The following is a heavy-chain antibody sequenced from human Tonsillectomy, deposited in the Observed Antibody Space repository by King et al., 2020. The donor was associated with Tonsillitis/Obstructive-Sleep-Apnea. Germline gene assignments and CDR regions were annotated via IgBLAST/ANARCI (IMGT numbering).Heavy chain of an antibody. CDR1: GGSISNTNYY. CDR3: AGDFHNLPLLHYYYMDV. D-gene: IGHD1-14*01. Sequence: QLQESGPGLVKPSETLSLTCTVSGGSISNTNYYWGWIRQPPGKGLEWIGSIYHSGSTYYSPSLKSRVTISVDTSKNQFFLKLSSVTAAGTAVYYCAGDFHNLPLLHYYYMDVWGKGTTVIVSS. V-gene: IGHV4-39*02. J-gene: IGHJ6*03. CDR2: IYHSGST.